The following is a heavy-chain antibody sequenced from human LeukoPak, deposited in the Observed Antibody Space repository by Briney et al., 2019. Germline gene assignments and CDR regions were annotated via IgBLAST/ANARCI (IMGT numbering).Heavy chain of an antibody. V-gene: IGHV4-30-4*08. CDR1: GGSINSYY. D-gene: IGHD4-23*01. CDR3: ARTNGGNLDY. Sequence: SETLSLTCTVSGGSINSYYRSWIRQPPGKGLEWIGYIYYSGSTYYNPSLKSRVTISVDTSKNQFSLKLSSVTAADTAVYYCARTNGGNLDYWGQGTLVTVSS. J-gene: IGHJ4*02. CDR2: IYYSGST.